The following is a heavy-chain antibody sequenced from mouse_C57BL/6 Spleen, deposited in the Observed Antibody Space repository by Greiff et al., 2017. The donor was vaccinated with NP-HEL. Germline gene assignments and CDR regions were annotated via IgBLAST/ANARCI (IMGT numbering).Heavy chain of an antibody. CDR3: ARSPSYYYGSSHWYFDV. J-gene: IGHJ1*03. Sequence: QVQLQQPGAELVKPGASVKLSCKASGYTFTSYWMHWVKQRPGQGLEWIGMIHPNSGSTNYNEKFKSKATLTVDKSSSTAYMQLSSLTSEDSAVYYGARSPSYYYGSSHWYFDVWGTGTTVTVSS. V-gene: IGHV1-64*01. CDR2: IHPNSGST. D-gene: IGHD1-1*01. CDR1: GYTFTSYW.